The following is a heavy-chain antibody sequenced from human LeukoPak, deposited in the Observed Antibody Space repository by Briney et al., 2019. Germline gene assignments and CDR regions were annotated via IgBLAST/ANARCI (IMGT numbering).Heavy chain of an antibody. CDR1: GFTFGNYW. J-gene: IGHJ4*02. Sequence: GGSLRLSCAASGFTFGNYWMNWVRQAPGEGLEWVANIKQDGSEKYYVDSVKGRFTISRDNAKNSLYLQMNSLRAEDTAVYYCAHLPSSGTGIVDYWGQGTLVTVSS. D-gene: IGHD3-10*01. CDR3: AHLPSSGTGIVDY. CDR2: IKQDGSEK. V-gene: IGHV3-7*01.